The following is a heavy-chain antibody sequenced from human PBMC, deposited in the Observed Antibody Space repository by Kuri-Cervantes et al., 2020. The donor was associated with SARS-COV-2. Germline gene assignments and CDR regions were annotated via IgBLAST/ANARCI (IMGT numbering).Heavy chain of an antibody. V-gene: IGHV1-2*04. CDR1: GYTFTGYY. Sequence: GESLKISCKASGYTFTGYYMHWVRQAPGQGLEWMGWINPNSGGTNYAQKFQGWVTMTRDTSISTAYMELSRLRSDDTAVYYCARDRHPRRRYCSSTSCYGDYYYYGMDVWGKGTTVTVSS. CDR3: ARDRHPRRRYCSSTSCYGDYYYYGMDV. CDR2: INPNSGGT. D-gene: IGHD2-2*01. J-gene: IGHJ6*04.